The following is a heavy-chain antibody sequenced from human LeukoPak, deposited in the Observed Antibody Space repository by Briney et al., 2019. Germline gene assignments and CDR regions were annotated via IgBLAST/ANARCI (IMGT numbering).Heavy chain of an antibody. CDR3: ARGTRSSYYRYFDY. CDR2: IRSIVTSI. J-gene: IGHJ4*02. Sequence: GGSLRLSCAASGFTFSSYEMNWVRQAPGKGLEWVSLIRSIVTSIDYVDSVKGRFTISRDNAKNSLYLQMDSLRAEDTAVYYCARGTRSSYYRYFDYWGQGILVTVSS. V-gene: IGHV3-48*03. CDR1: GFTFSSYE. D-gene: IGHD1-26*01.